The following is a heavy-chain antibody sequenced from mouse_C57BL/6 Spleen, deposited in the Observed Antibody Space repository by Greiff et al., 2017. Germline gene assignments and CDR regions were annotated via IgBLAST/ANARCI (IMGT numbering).Heavy chain of an antibody. D-gene: IGHD1-1*01. Sequence: QVLLQQSGAELVKPGASVKLSCKASGYTFTEYTIHWVNQRSGQGLEWVGWFYPGGGSINYNDTFKDKATFTAAKSSSTVYMELSRLTSVDSAVYFCERREGFYYGSSSYAMDYWGPGTSVTVSS. CDR1: GYTFTEYT. V-gene: IGHV1-62-2*01. CDR2: FYPGGGSI. CDR3: ERREGFYYGSSSYAMDY. J-gene: IGHJ4*01.